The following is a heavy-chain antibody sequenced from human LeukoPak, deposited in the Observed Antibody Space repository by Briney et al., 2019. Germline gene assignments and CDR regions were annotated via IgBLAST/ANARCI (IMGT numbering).Heavy chain of an antibody. J-gene: IGHJ4*02. V-gene: IGHV3-30*18. CDR3: AKDAGIYSSSWYGDY. D-gene: IGHD6-13*01. CDR1: GFTFSSYG. CDR2: ISYDGSNK. Sequence: PGGSLRLSCAASGFTFSSYGMHWVRQAPGKGLEWVAVISYDGSNKYYADSVKGRFTISRDNSKNTLYLQMNSLRAEDTAVYYCAKDAGIYSSSWYGDYWGQGTLVTVSS.